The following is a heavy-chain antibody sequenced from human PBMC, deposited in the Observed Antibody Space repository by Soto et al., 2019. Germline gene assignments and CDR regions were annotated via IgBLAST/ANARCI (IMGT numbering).Heavy chain of an antibody. CDR2: ISAHNGNT. V-gene: IGHV1-18*01. Sequence: QVHLVQSGAEVTKPGASVKVSCQGSGYGFTTYGITWVRQAPGQGLEWMAWISAHNGNTNYAQKHQGSVTVTRDTSTSTAYRELRSLRSDDTAVYYCARGRYGDYWGQGALVTVSS. D-gene: IGHD1-1*01. J-gene: IGHJ4*02. CDR1: GYGFTTYG. CDR3: ARGRYGDY.